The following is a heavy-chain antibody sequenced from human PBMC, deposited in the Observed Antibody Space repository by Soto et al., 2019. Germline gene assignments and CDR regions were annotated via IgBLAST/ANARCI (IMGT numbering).Heavy chain of an antibody. J-gene: IGHJ4*02. CDR1: GYTFSSYG. D-gene: IGHD3-10*01. CDR3: AREGWLGELLY. V-gene: IGHV1-18*01. Sequence: VQLVQSGNVVQKPGSSVKVSCKTSGYTFSSYGIIWVRQAPGQGLEWMGWISGYNGNADYAQRFRGRVNMTTDTSTTPVFMELRDLRSDDTALYFCAREGWLGELLYWGQGSLVTVS. CDR2: ISGYNGNA.